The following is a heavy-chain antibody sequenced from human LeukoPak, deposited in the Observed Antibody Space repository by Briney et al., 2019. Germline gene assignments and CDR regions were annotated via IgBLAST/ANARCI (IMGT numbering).Heavy chain of an antibody. J-gene: IGHJ4*02. V-gene: IGHV4-61*03. D-gene: IGHD1-1*01. CDR1: GASVSDGSYY. CDR2: LYYSGNT. Sequence: SETLSLTCSVSGASVSDGSYYWSWHRQPPGTGLDWIGYLYYSGNTNYSPSLSGRVSTSIDTSKNHFSLNLTSVTAADTAVYYCARGLSTGREDYFDYWGQGTLVSVSS. CDR3: ARGLSTGREDYFDY.